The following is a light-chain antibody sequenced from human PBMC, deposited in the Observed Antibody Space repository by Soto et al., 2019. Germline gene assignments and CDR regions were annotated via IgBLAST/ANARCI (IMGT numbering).Light chain of an antibody. Sequence: QSALTQPASVSGSPGQSITMSCTGASSDIGGYNYVSWYRQHPGEAPKLMIYEVTNRPSGVSNRFSGSKSGNTASLTISGLQAEDEADYYCCSYTSSVTTVFGGGTKVTGL. CDR1: SSDIGGYNY. CDR2: EVT. V-gene: IGLV2-14*01. CDR3: CSYTSSVTTV. J-gene: IGLJ3*02.